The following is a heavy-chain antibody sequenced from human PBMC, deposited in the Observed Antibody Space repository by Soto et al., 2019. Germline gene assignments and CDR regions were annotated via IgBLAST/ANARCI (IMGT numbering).Heavy chain of an antibody. Sequence: QVQLVQSGAEVKRPGASVKVSCKASGYSFTSYGISWVRQAPGQGLEWMGWISGYNGHPTYAQKVQDRVTMTTVTSTSTAYMELRSLRSDDTVVYYCARRVYDDLYYMDVWGKGTTVTVSS. CDR1: GYSFTSYG. D-gene: IGHD3-3*01. V-gene: IGHV1-18*01. CDR2: ISGYNGHP. CDR3: ARRVYDDLYYMDV. J-gene: IGHJ6*03.